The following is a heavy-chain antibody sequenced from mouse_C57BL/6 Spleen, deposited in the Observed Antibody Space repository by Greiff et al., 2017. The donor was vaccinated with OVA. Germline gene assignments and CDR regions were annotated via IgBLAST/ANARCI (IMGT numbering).Heavy chain of an antibody. J-gene: IGHJ1*03. Sequence: EVMLVESEGGLVQPGSSMKLSCTASGFTFSDYYMAWVRQVPEKGLEWVANINYDGSSTYYLDSLKSRFIISRDNAKNILYLQMSSLKSEDTATYYCARENYGSSREYFDVWGTGTTVTVSS. CDR2: INYDGSST. CDR3: ARENYGSSREYFDV. V-gene: IGHV5-16*01. CDR1: GFTFSDYY. D-gene: IGHD1-1*01.